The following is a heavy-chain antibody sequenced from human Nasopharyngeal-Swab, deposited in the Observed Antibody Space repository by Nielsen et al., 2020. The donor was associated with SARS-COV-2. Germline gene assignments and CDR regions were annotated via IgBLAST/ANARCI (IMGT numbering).Heavy chain of an antibody. CDR3: ASRYSSSWYKAYYFDY. V-gene: IGHV4-34*01. J-gene: IGHJ4*02. D-gene: IGHD6-13*01. CDR2: INHSGST. Sequence: PGKGLEWIGEINHSGSTNYNPSLKSRVTISVDTSKNQFSLKLSSVTAADTAVYYCASRYSSSWYKAYYFDYWGQGTLVTVSS.